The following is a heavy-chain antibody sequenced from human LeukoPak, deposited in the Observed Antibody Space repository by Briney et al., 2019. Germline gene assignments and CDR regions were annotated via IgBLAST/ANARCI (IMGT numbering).Heavy chain of an antibody. CDR1: GFTFSSYA. Sequence: GGSLRLSCAASGFTFSSYAMSWVRQAPGKGLEWVSAISGSGGSTYYADSVKGRFTISRDNPKNTLYLQMNSLRAEDTAVYYCAKDLGSGWSPYYFDYWGQGTLVTVSS. V-gene: IGHV3-23*01. J-gene: IGHJ4*02. CDR2: ISGSGGST. CDR3: AKDLGSGWSPYYFDY. D-gene: IGHD6-19*01.